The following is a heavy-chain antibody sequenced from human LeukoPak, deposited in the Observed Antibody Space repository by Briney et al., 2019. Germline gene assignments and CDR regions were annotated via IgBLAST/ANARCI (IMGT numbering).Heavy chain of an antibody. CDR3: ARDRNRYSYGTVLFDY. Sequence: ASVKVSCKASGYTFTSYGISWVRQAPGQGLEWIGWISAYNGNTNYAQKLQGRVTMTTDTSTSTAYMELRSLRSDDTAVYYCARDRNRYSYGTVLFDYWGQGTLVTVSS. V-gene: IGHV1-18*01. D-gene: IGHD5-18*01. J-gene: IGHJ4*02. CDR1: GYTFTSYG. CDR2: ISAYNGNT.